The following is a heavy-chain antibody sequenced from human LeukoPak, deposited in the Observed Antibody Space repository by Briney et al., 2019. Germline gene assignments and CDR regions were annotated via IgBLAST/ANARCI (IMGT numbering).Heavy chain of an antibody. CDR2: INPNSGGT. D-gene: IGHD6-13*01. CDR1: GYTFTGYY. J-gene: IGHJ4*02. CDR3: ARECSSSEPYYFDY. V-gene: IGHV1-2*02. Sequence: GASVKVSCKASGYTFTGYYMHWVRQAPGQGLEWMGWINPNSGGTNYAQKFQGRVTMTRDTSISTAYMELSRLRSDDTAVYYCARECSSSEPYYFDYRGQGTLVTVSS.